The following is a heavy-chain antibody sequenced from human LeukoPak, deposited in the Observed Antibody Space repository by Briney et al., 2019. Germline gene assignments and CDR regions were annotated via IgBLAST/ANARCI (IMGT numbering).Heavy chain of an antibody. CDR2: IYYSGST. J-gene: IGHJ5*02. CDR3: ARAHGGDYWFDP. CDR1: GGSISSYY. D-gene: IGHD2-21*02. V-gene: IGHV4-59*01. Sequence: NPSETLSLTCTVSGGSISSYYWSWIRQPPGKGLEYIGYIYYSGSTYYNPSLKSRVAISLDTSKNQFSLRLSSVTAADTAVYYCARAHGGDYWFDPWGQGTLVTVSS.